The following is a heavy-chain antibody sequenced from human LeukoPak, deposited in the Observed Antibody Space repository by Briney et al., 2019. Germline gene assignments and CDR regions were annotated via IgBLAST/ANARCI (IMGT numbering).Heavy chain of an antibody. V-gene: IGHV4-61*01. J-gene: IGHJ3*02. CDR3: ARGAALENAFDI. CDR2: MFYRGRT. Sequence: SETLSLTFTGFGASVSSVSYSWNWIRQPPGHGLEWIGYMFYRGRTNYNPSLKSRVTISVDSSKNQFSLDLSSVNAADTAVYYCARGAALENAFDIWGQGTMVTVSS. CDR1: GASVSSVSYS. D-gene: IGHD6-25*01.